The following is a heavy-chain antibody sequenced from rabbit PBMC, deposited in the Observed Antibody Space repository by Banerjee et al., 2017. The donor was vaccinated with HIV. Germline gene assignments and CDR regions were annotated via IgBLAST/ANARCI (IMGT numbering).Heavy chain of an antibody. CDR3: ARDLGGYAGYGDL. Sequence: QEQLEESGGDLVKPGTSLTLTCTASGFSFSRGYDMCWVRQAPGKGLEWIAWMNNGDGSTYYARWAKGRFTVSKTSSTTVTLHMTSLTAADTATYFCARDLGGYAGYGDLWGPGTLVTVS. CDR2: MNNGDGST. D-gene: IGHD7-1*01. CDR1: GFSFSRGYD. V-gene: IGHV1S45*01. J-gene: IGHJ6*01.